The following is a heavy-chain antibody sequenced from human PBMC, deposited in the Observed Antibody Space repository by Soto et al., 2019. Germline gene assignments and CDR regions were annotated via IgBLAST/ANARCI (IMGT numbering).Heavy chain of an antibody. Sequence: GGSLRLSCAASGFPFRSYEMNWVRQAPGKGLEWISYISESGSSMYYADSVKGRFAISRDNAKNSLYLQMNSLRAEDTAVYYCARDQEVHDSRGHKFRAMDVWGQGTTVTVSS. D-gene: IGHD6-19*01. J-gene: IGHJ6*02. CDR2: ISESGSSM. CDR1: GFPFRSYE. CDR3: ARDQEVHDSRGHKFRAMDV. V-gene: IGHV3-48*03.